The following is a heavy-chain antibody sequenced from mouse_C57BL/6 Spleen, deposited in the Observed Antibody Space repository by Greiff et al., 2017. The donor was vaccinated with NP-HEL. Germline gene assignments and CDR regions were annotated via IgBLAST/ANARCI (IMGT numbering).Heavy chain of an antibody. V-gene: IGHV14-4*01. J-gene: IGHJ1*03. Sequence: EVQLQQSGAELVRPGASVKLSCTASGFNIKDDYMHWVKQRPEQGLEWIGWIDPENGDTEYASKFQGKATITADTSSNTAYLQLSSLTSEDTAVYYCNFRDRYFDVWGTGTTVTVSS. D-gene: IGHD3-3*01. CDR2: IDPENGDT. CDR1: GFNIKDDY. CDR3: NFRDRYFDV.